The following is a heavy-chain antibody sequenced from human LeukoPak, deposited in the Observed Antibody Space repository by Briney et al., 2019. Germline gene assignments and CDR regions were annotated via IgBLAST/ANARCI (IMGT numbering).Heavy chain of an antibody. J-gene: IGHJ6*03. CDR3: ARVGSWYYYYMDV. D-gene: IGHD6-13*01. V-gene: IGHV4-39*07. CDR1: GGSISSSSYY. CDR2: IYYSGST. Sequence: SETLSLTCTVSGGSISSSSYYWGWIRQPPGKGLEWIGSIYYSGSTYYNPSLKSRVTISVDTSKNQFSLKLSSVTAADTAVYYCARVGSWYYYYMDVWGKGTTVTISS.